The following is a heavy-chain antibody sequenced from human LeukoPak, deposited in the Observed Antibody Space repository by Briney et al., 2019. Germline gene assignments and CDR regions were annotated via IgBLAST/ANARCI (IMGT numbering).Heavy chain of an antibody. CDR3: ARRIGIRYFDY. CDR2: IFPGDSDA. CDR1: GYRFTSYW. D-gene: IGHD2-15*01. V-gene: IGHV5-51*01. J-gene: IGHJ4*02. Sequence: GESLKISCKGSGYRFTSYWIGWVRQMPGKGLEWMGVIFPGDSDARYSPSFQGQVTISADKSIDTAYLQWSSLKASDTAMYYCARRIGIRYFDYWGQGAPVIVSS.